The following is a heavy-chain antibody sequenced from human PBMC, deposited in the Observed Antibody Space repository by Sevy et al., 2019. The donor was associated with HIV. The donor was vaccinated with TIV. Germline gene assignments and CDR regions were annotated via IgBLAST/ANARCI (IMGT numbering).Heavy chain of an antibody. CDR2: ISSGGSTI. V-gene: IGHV3-11*01. Sequence: GGSLRLSCAASGFTLSDYYMSWIRQAPGKGLEWISYISSGGSTIYYSDSVKGRLTISRDNGKNSLYLEMNSLRAEDTAVYYCARERYTYAQFYFDYWGQGSLVTVSS. CDR3: ARERYTYAQFYFDY. J-gene: IGHJ4*02. CDR1: GFTLSDYY. D-gene: IGHD5-18*01.